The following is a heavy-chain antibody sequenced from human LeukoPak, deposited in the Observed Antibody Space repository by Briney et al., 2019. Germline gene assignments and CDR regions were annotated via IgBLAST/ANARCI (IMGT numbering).Heavy chain of an antibody. V-gene: IGHV3-23*01. CDR2: ISGSGGST. J-gene: IGHJ4*02. CDR3: AKDRREIVVVPAAIH. Sequence: GGSLRLSCAASGFTFSSYWMSWVRQAPGKGLEWVSAISGSGGSTYYADSVKGRFTISRDNSKNTLYLQMNSLRAEDTAVYYCAKDRREIVVVPAAIHWGQGTLVTVSS. D-gene: IGHD2-2*01. CDR1: GFTFSSYW.